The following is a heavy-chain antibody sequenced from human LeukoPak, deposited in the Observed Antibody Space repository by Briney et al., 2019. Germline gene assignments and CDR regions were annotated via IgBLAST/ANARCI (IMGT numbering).Heavy chain of an antibody. D-gene: IGHD5-12*01. CDR1: GYTFTSYG. J-gene: IGHJ4*02. Sequence: ASVKVSCKASGYTFTSYGISSVRQPPGQELEWMGWISAYNGNTNYAQKLQGRVTMTTDTSTSTAYMELRSLRSDDTAVYYCAREETSGYLNDYWGQGTLVTVSS. CDR3: AREETSGYLNDY. CDR2: ISAYNGNT. V-gene: IGHV1-18*01.